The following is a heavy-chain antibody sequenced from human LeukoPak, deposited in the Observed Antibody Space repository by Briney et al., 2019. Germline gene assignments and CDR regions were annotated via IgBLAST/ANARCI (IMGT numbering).Heavy chain of an antibody. V-gene: IGHV4-34*01. J-gene: IGHJ6*04. D-gene: IGHD3-9*01. CDR1: GGSFSGYY. CDR2: INHSGST. CDR3: ARAPRDIFTGYYIVYYYYGMDV. Sequence: SETLSLTCAVYGGSFSGYYWSWIRQPPAKGLEWTGEINHSGSTNYNPSLKSRATISVDTSKNQFSLKLSSVTAADTAVYYCARAPRDIFTGYYIVYYYYGMDVWGKGTTVTVSS.